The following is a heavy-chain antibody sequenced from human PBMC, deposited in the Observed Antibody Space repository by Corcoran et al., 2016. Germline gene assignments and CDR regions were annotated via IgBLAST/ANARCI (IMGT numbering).Heavy chain of an antibody. D-gene: IGHD3-22*01. V-gene: IGHV3-48*04. J-gene: IGHJ3*02. Sequence: EVQLVESGGGLVQPGGSLRLSCAASGFTFSSYSMNWVRQAPGKGLEWVSYISSSSSTIYYADSVKGRFTISRDNAKNSLYLQMKSLRAEDTAVYYCARGITMIVVVSDDAFDIWGQGTMVTVSS. CDR1: GFTFSSYS. CDR3: ARGITMIVVVSDDAFDI. CDR2: ISSSSSTI.